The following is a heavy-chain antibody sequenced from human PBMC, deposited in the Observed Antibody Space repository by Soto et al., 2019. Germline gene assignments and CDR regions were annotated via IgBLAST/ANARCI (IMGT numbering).Heavy chain of an antibody. V-gene: IGHV3-23*01. D-gene: IGHD6-13*01. CDR3: AKLTAAGTAY. Sequence: PGGSLGLSCAATGFTFSTYGMCWVRQAPGKGLEWVSSIGSSGETTYYGDSVKGRFTISRDNSKNTLYLQTNSLRAEYTATYYCAKLTAAGTAYWGHGTLVTVSS. CDR1: GFTFSTYG. J-gene: IGHJ4*01. CDR2: IGSSGETT.